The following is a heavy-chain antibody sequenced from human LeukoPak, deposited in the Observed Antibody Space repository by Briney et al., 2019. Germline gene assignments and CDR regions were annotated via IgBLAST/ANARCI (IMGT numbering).Heavy chain of an antibody. CDR3: ARDKKRSGWQKRNAFDI. Sequence: PSETLSLTCTVSGYSISSGYYWGWIRQPPGKGLEWIGSIYHSGSTYYNPSLKSRVTISVDTSKNQFSLKLSSVTAADTAVYYCARDKKRSGWQKRNAFDIWGQGTMVTVSS. D-gene: IGHD6-19*01. CDR1: GYSISSGYY. V-gene: IGHV4-38-2*02. CDR2: IYHSGST. J-gene: IGHJ3*02.